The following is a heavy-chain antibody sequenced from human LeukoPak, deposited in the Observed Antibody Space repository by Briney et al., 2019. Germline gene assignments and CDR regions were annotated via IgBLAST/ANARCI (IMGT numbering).Heavy chain of an antibody. CDR1: GGSISSYY. CDR2: IYYSGST. V-gene: IGHV4-59*01. D-gene: IGHD4-23*01. CDR3: ARGLAVYRGNSAVYFDY. J-gene: IGHJ4*02. Sequence: SETLSLTCTVSGGSISSYYWSWIRQPPGKGLEWIGYIYYSGSTNYNPSLKSRVTISVDTSKNQFSLKLSSVTAADTAVYYCARGLAVYRGNSAVYFDYWGQGTLVTVSS.